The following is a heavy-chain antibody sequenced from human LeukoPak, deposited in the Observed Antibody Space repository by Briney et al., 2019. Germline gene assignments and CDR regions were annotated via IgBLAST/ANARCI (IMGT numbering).Heavy chain of an antibody. J-gene: IGHJ4*02. CDR2: ISSGSSYI. CDR3: ARDKDTAMVRAFDY. CDR1: GFTFSTYT. V-gene: IGHV3-21*01. Sequence: GGSLRLSCAASGFTFSTYTMNWVRQAPGKGLEWVSSISSGSSYIYYADSVKGRFTISRDNAKNSLYLQMNSLRAEDTAVYYCARDKDTAMVRAFDYWGQGTLVTVSS. D-gene: IGHD5-18*01.